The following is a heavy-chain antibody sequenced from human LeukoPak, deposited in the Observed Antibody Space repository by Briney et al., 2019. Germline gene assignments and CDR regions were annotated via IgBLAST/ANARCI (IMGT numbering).Heavy chain of an antibody. CDR3: AKAAYIRNYGDYPNWSDP. CDR2: ISGGGGST. D-gene: IGHD4-17*01. Sequence: PGGSLRLSCAASGFTFSSYAMSWVRQAPGKGLEWVSGISGGGGSTYYADSVKGRFTISRDNSKNTLSLQMNSLRAEDTAVYYCAKAAYIRNYGDYPNWSDPWGQGTLVTVSS. J-gene: IGHJ5*02. V-gene: IGHV3-23*01. CDR1: GFTFSSYA.